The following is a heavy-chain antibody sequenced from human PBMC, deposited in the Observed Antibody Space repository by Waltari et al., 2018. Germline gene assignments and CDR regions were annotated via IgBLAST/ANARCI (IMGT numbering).Heavy chain of an antibody. CDR1: GFTFSSYS. V-gene: IGHV3-21*01. D-gene: IGHD2-15*01. Sequence: EVQLVESGGGLVKPGGSLRLSCAASGFTFSSYSMSWVRQAPGKGLAWVSSISSSSSYIYYADSVKGRFTISRDNAKNSLYLQMNSLRAEDTAVYYCASNPSHCSGGSCYRFDYWGQGTLVTVSS. CDR3: ASNPSHCSGGSCYRFDY. J-gene: IGHJ4*02. CDR2: ISSSSSYI.